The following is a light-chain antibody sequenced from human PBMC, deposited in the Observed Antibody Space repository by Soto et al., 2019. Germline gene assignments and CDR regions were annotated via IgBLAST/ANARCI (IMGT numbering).Light chain of an antibody. CDR2: EVT. CDR1: SIDIGDSNR. CDR3: SSHAVNYNFV. V-gene: IGLV2-8*01. J-gene: IGLJ2*01. Sequence: QSALTQPPSASGSPRQSVTISCTRTSIDIGDSNRVSWYPQHPGKAPELMIYEVTKRPLGVPDRFSGSKSGDTASLTVSGLQAEDEADYYCSSHAVNYNFVFGGGTKVTVL.